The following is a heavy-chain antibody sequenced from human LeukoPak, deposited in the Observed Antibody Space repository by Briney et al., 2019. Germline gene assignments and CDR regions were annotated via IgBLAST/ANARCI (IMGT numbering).Heavy chain of an antibody. CDR2: INHSGST. J-gene: IGHJ2*01. V-gene: IGHV4-34*01. Sequence: SETLSLTCALYAGSLSGYYWSWIRHPPGKGLEWLGEINHSGSTNYSPSLKSRVTISVDTSKNQFSLKLSSVTAADTAVYYCAQYYYDSSGYQGDLWGRGTLVTVSS. CDR1: AGSLSGYY. D-gene: IGHD3-22*01. CDR3: AQYYYDSSGYQGDL.